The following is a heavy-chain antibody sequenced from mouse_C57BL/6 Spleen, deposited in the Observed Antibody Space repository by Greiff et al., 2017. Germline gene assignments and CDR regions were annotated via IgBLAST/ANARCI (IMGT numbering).Heavy chain of an antibody. J-gene: IGHJ4*01. CDR2: IYPGDGDT. D-gene: IGHD1-1*01. V-gene: IGHV1-80*01. CDR3: ASLLVDYAMDY. Sequence: VQLQQSGAELVKPGASVKISCKASGYAFSGYWMNWVKQRPGKGLEWIGQIYPGDGDTNYNGKFKGKATLTADKSSSTAYMQLSSLTSEDSAVYFCASLLVDYAMDYWGQGTSVTVSS. CDR1: GYAFSGYW.